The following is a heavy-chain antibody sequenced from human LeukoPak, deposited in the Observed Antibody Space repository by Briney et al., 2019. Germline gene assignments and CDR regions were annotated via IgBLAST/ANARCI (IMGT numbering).Heavy chain of an antibody. CDR3: ARDLVR. CDR2: IYSGGST. J-gene: IGHJ4*02. V-gene: IGHV3-53*01. Sequence: GGSLRLSCAASGFTFSSYAMSWVRQAPGKGLEWVSVIYSGGSTYYADSVKGRFTISRDNSKNTLYLQMKSLRAEDTAVYYCARDLVRWGQGTLVTVSS. CDR1: GFTFSSYA.